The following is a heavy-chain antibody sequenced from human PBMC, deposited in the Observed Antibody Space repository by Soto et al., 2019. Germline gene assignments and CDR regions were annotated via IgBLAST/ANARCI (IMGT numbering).Heavy chain of an antibody. CDR3: ARAYSGRLPRRADYYFAMDV. D-gene: IGHD2-15*01. V-gene: IGHV3-13*05. J-gene: IGHJ6*02. Sequence: GGSLRPSCAASGFTFSAYDMHWVRQTTGKGLEWVSAIGAADDPYYLGPVKGRFTISRENAKNSLYLQMNSLRAEDTAVYYCARAYSGRLPRRADYYFAMDVWGQGTTVTVSS. CDR2: IGAADDP. CDR1: GFTFSAYD.